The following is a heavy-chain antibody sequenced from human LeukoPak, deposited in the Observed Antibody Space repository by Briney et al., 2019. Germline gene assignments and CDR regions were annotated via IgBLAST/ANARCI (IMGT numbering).Heavy chain of an antibody. D-gene: IGHD1-26*01. Sequence: SETLSLTYAVYGGSFSGYYWSWIRQPPGKGLEWIGEINHSGSTNYNPSLKSRVTISVDTSKNQFSLKLSSVTAADTAVYYCARGPLTAPRDSGSYFFDYWGQGTLVTVSS. CDR3: ARGPLTAPRDSGSYFFDY. CDR1: GGSFSGYY. J-gene: IGHJ4*02. CDR2: INHSGST. V-gene: IGHV4-34*01.